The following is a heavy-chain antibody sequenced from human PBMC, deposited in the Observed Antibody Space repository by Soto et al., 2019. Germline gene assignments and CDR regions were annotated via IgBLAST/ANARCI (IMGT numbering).Heavy chain of an antibody. Sequence: EVQLLESGGGLVQPGGSLRLSCAASGFTFSSYAMSWVRQAPGKGLEWVSAISGSGGNTYYAESVKGRFTISRDNSKNTLYLQMNSLRAEDTAVYYCAKGLTGAPYYGMDVWGQGTTVTVSS. D-gene: IGHD7-27*01. CDR1: GFTFSSYA. V-gene: IGHV3-23*01. CDR3: AKGLTGAPYYGMDV. CDR2: ISGSGGNT. J-gene: IGHJ6*02.